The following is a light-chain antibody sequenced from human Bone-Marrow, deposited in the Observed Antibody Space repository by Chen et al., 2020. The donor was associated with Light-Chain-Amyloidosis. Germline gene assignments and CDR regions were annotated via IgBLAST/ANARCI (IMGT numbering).Light chain of an antibody. CDR3: QVWDRSSDRPV. CDR1: NIGSTS. J-gene: IGLJ3*02. CDR2: DDS. V-gene: IGLV3-21*02. Sequence: SYVLTQPSSASVAPGQAATIARGGKNIGSTSVHWYQQTPGQAPLPVVYDDSDRPSGIPERLSGSNSGNTATLTISRVEAGDEADYYCQVWDRSSDRPVFGGGTKLTVL.